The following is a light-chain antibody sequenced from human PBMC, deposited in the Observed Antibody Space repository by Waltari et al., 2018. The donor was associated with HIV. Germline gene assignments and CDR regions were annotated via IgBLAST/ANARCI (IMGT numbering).Light chain of an antibody. CDR3: NSFTDTDTLV. CDR1: HGDVGSYNL. J-gene: IGLJ3*02. Sequence: QSALTQPASVSGSPGHSVTISCTAPHGDVGSYNLVPLYQQYPGRAPQLIISGVNSRPSGVSDRFSGSKFGNTASLTISGLRADDEADYYCNSFTDTDTLVFGGGTRLTVL. CDR2: GVN. V-gene: IGLV2-14*03.